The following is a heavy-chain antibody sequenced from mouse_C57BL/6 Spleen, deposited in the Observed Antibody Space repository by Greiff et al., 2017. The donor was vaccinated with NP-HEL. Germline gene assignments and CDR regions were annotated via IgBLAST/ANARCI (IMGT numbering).Heavy chain of an antibody. CDR3: ARLAITTVVATDYFDY. Sequence: EVQLQQSVAELVRPGASVKLSCTASGFNIKNTYMHWVKQRPEQGLEWIGRIDPANGNTKYAPKFQGKATITADTSSNTAYLQLSSLTSEDTAIYYCARLAITTVVATDYFDYWGQGTTLTVSS. J-gene: IGHJ2*01. V-gene: IGHV14-3*01. CDR1: GFNIKNTY. CDR2: IDPANGNT. D-gene: IGHD1-1*01.